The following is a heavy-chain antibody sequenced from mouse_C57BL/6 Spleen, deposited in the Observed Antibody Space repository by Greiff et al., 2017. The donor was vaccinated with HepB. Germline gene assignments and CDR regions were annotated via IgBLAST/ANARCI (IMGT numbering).Heavy chain of an antibody. D-gene: IGHD1-1*01. J-gene: IGHJ1*03. V-gene: IGHV1-80*01. Sequence: QVQLQQSGAELVKPGASVKISCKASGYAFSSYWMNWVKQRPGKGLEWIGQIYPGDGDTNYNGKFKGKATLTADKSSSTAYMQLSSLTSEDSAVYFCAGGYGSSYWYFDVWGTGTTVTVSS. CDR3: AGGYGSSYWYFDV. CDR1: GYAFSSYW. CDR2: IYPGDGDT.